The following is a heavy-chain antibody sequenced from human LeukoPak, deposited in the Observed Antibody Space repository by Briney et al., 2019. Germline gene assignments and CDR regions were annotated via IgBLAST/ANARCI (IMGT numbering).Heavy chain of an antibody. V-gene: IGHV4-34*01. CDR1: GGSFSRYY. J-gene: IGHJ4*03. D-gene: IGHD1-1*01. CDR3: ARGPTIIETGYFDF. Sequence: PSETLSLTCAVYGGSFSRYYWSWIRQSPGKGLEWIAEIDHRGDTNYNPSVKSRVTISVDTSKNQFSLKVRSRSAADTAVYYCARGPTIIETGYFDFWGQGTLVTVSS. CDR2: IDHRGDT.